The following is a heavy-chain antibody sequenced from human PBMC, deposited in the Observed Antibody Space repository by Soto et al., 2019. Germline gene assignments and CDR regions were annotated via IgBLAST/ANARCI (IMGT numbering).Heavy chain of an antibody. J-gene: IGHJ4*02. D-gene: IGHD6-19*01. CDR3: AKDGRSGWYSSY. Sequence: GGSLRLSCAASGFTFSSYAMSWVRQAPGKGLEWVSAISGSGGSTYYADSVKGRFTISRDNSKNTLYLQMNSLRAEDTAVCYCAKDGRSGWYSSYWGRGTLVTVSS. V-gene: IGHV3-23*01. CDR1: GFTFSSYA. CDR2: ISGSGGST.